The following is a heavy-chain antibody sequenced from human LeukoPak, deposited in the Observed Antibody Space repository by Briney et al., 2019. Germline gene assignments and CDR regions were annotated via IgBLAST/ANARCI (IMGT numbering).Heavy chain of an antibody. V-gene: IGHV3-43*02. D-gene: IGHD3-9*01. CDR2: ISGDGGST. J-gene: IGHJ3*02. Sequence: GGSLRLSCAASGFTFDDYAMHWVRQAPGKGLEWVPLISGDGGSTYYADSVKGRFTISRDNSKNSLYLQMNSLRTEDTALYYCAKDMVGDILTGFGAFDIWGQGTMVTVSS. CDR1: GFTFDDYA. CDR3: AKDMVGDILTGFGAFDI.